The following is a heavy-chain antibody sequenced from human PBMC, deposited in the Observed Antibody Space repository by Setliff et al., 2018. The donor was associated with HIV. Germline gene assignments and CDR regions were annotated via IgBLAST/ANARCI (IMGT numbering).Heavy chain of an antibody. CDR1: GGSVDSRDYY. V-gene: IGHV4-39*07. Sequence: PSETLSPTCPVSGGSVDSRDYYCGWIRQTPGNGLEWIGHILYGGPTYYTPSLKSRVIISADTSMNQFSLKFSSVTAADTAVYYGARVLKVGDCSAGSCYSRAYYYYHMDVWGKGTAVTVSS. D-gene: IGHD2-15*01. CDR2: ILYGGPT. J-gene: IGHJ6*03. CDR3: ARVLKVGDCSAGSCYSRAYYYYHMDV.